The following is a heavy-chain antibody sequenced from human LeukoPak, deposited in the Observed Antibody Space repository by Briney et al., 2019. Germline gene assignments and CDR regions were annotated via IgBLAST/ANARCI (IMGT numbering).Heavy chain of an antibody. CDR2: INQDGSEK. CDR3: ARDRGSLAGISGY. D-gene: IGHD3-10*01. V-gene: IGHV3-7*01. J-gene: IGHJ4*02. CDR1: GFTFSTYW. Sequence: PGGSLRLSCAASGFTFSTYWMSWVRQAPGKGLEWVANINQDGSEKYYVDSVKGRFTISRDNAKKSLYLQMNTLRAEDTAVYYCARDRGSLAGISGYWGQGTLVTVSS.